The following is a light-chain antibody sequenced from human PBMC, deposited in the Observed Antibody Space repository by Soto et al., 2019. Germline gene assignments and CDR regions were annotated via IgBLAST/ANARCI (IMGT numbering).Light chain of an antibody. Sequence: QSVLTQPPSVSEAPRQRGTISCSGSSSNIGNNAVNWYQQLPGKAPKLLIYYDDLLPSGVSDRFSGSKSGTSASLAIRGLQSEDEADYYCAAWDDSLNGPGFGGGTKLTVL. CDR1: SSNIGNNA. J-gene: IGLJ2*01. CDR3: AAWDDSLNGPG. V-gene: IGLV1-36*01. CDR2: YDD.